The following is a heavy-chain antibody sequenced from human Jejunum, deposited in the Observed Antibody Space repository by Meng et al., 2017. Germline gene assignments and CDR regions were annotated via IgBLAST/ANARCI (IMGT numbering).Heavy chain of an antibody. CDR1: GASISSNNYY. V-gene: IGHV4-39*07. Sequence: GSLRLSCSVSGASISSNNYYWGWIRQPPGKGLEWIASFTYGGSTYSSPSLNSRVFISFDTTKNLFSLKLTSVTAADTAVYYCARDHGIYYWFYYWGQGTLVTGAS. D-gene: IGHD2-8*01. J-gene: IGHJ4*02. CDR3: ARDHGIYYWFYY. CDR2: FTYGGST.